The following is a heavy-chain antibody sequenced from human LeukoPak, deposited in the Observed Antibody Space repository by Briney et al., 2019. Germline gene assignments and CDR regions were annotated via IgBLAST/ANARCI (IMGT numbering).Heavy chain of an antibody. Sequence: PPGGSLRLSCAASGFTFSSYAMSWVRQAPGKGLEWVSAISGSGGSTYYADSVKGRFTISRDNSKNTLYLQMNSLRAEDTALYYCAKRDMVRGVIYYFDYWGQGTLVTVSS. CDR1: GFTFSSYA. D-gene: IGHD3-10*01. CDR3: AKRDMVRGVIYYFDY. J-gene: IGHJ4*02. CDR2: ISGSGGST. V-gene: IGHV3-23*01.